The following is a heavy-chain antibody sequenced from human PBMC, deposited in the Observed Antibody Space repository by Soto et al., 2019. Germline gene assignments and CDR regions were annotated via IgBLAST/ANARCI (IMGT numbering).Heavy chain of an antibody. Sequence: APEKVACRSPWPTLSYYGLACVRQAPGQGLACMGRISAKNAKINYASEVGGRVTMTTAASTDSATLELRHLSLDDTATYYCARGFCSGGGCKWDDPALIYFELWGQGTPVNVSS. CDR3: ARGFCSGGGCKWDDPALIYFEL. J-gene: IGHJ4*02. D-gene: IGHD2-15*01. CDR2: ISAKNAKI. CDR1: WPTLSYYG. V-gene: IGHV1-18*01.